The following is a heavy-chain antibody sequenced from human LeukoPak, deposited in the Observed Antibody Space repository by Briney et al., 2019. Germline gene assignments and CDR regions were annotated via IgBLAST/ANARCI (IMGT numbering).Heavy chain of an antibody. CDR1: GYSFTSYW. Sequence: GESLKISCKTSGYSFTSYWITWVRQMPGKGLEWMGIIYPDVSDTTYSPSFQGQVTISADKSINTAYLQWSSLKASDTAMYYCARRDYGGKHFDYWGQGTLVTVSS. CDR3: ARRDYGGKHFDY. V-gene: IGHV5-51*01. D-gene: IGHD4-23*01. CDR2: IYPDVSDT. J-gene: IGHJ4*02.